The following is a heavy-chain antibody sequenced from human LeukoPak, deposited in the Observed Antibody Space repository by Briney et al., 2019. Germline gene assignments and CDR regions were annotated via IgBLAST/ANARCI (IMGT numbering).Heavy chain of an antibody. D-gene: IGHD5-18*01. CDR3: TKDRLTGYSFGYSYFDY. V-gene: IGHV3-23*01. Sequence: PGGSLRLSCAASGFTFSSYAMTWVRQAPGNGLEWVSTISGSGGSTYYADSVKGRFTISRDNSKNTLYLQMNSLRAEDTAVYYCTKDRLTGYSFGYSYFDYWGQGTLVTVSS. CDR1: GFTFSSYA. CDR2: ISGSGGST. J-gene: IGHJ4*02.